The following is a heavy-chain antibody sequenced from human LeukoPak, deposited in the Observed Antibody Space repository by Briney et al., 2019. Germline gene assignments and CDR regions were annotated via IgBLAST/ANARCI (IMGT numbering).Heavy chain of an antibody. CDR1: GFTFSTYW. CDR3: ARPYYGSAVY. V-gene: IGHV3-7*03. J-gene: IGHJ4*02. D-gene: IGHD3-10*01. Sequence: GGSLRLSCVASGFTFSTYWMSWVRQAPGKGLEWVANINEDGRAKYYVDSVMGRFTISRDNAKNSLYLQMNSLRAEDTAVYYCARPYYGSAVYWGQGTLVTVSS. CDR2: INEDGRAK.